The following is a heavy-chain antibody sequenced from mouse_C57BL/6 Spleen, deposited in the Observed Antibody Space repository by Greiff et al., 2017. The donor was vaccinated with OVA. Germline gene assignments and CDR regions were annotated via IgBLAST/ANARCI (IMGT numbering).Heavy chain of an antibody. D-gene: IGHD2-4*01. V-gene: IGHV1-61*01. Sequence: VQLQQPGAELVRPGSSVKLSCKASGYTFTSYWMDWVKQRPGQGLEWIGNIYPSDSETHYNQKFKDKATLTVDKSSSTAYMQLSSLTSEDSAVYYCASFDYAPMDYWGQGTSVTVSS. CDR2: IYPSDSET. J-gene: IGHJ4*01. CDR3: ASFDYAPMDY. CDR1: GYTFTSYW.